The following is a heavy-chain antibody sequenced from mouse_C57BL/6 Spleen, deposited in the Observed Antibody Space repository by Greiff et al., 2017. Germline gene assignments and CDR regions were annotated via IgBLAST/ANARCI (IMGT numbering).Heavy chain of an antibody. CDR2: ISDGGSYT. V-gene: IGHV5-4*01. J-gene: IGHJ1*03. CDR1: GFTFSSYA. CDR3: ARDRDDYHWYVDV. Sequence: EVKLMESGGGLVKPGGSLTLSCAASGFTFSSYAMSWVRQTPEKRLEWVATISDGGSYTYYPDNVKGRFTISRDNAKNNLYLQMSHLKSEDTAMYYCARDRDDYHWYVDVWGTGTTVTVSS. D-gene: IGHD2-4*01.